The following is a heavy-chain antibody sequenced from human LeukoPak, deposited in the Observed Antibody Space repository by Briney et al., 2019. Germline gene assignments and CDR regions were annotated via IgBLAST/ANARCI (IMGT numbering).Heavy chain of an antibody. CDR1: GGSISSYY. Sequence: PSETLSLTCTVSGGSISSYYWSWIRQPPGKGLEWIGYIYYSGSTNYNPSLKSRVTISVDTSKNQFSLKLSSVTAADTAVYYCAITVMVRHRYFDYGGQGTLVTVSS. CDR3: AITVMVRHRYFDY. V-gene: IGHV4-59*01. D-gene: IGHD3-10*01. J-gene: IGHJ4*02. CDR2: IYYSGST.